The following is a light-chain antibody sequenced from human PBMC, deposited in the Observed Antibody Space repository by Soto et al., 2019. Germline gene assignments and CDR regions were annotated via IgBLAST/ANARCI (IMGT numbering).Light chain of an antibody. V-gene: IGKV1-5*03. J-gene: IGKJ1*01. CDR3: QQYNSYWT. CDR2: KAS. Sequence: IQLTQSPSTLSASVGDIVNITIRASKSISSWLAWYQQKPGKATKLLIYKASSLESGVPSRFSGSGSGTEFTLTISSLPPDDFATYYCQQYNSYWTFGQGTKVDIK. CDR1: KSISSW.